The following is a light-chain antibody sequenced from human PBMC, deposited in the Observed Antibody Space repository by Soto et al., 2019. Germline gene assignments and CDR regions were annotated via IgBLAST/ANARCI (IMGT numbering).Light chain of an antibody. CDR2: GAS. CDR1: QSVSSN. CDR3: QQYSNWPLT. Sequence: EIVMRQSPVTLSVSPGERATLSCRASQSVSSNLAWYQQKPGQAPRLLIYGASTRATGFPARFSGSGSGTDFTLTIISLQSDDFAFYYCQQYSNWPLTFGGGTKVEIK. J-gene: IGKJ4*01. V-gene: IGKV3-15*01.